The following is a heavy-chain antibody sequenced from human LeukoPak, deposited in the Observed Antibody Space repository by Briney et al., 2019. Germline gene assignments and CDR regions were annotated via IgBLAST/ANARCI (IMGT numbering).Heavy chain of an antibody. CDR3: ARDGGIPYYFDF. Sequence: SETLSLTCTVSGXSLSGYYWSWIRQPPGKGPEWIGSVYYSGTTNYNPSLKSRVTISVDTSKNQFSLKLTSVTAADTAVYYCARDGGIPYYFDFWGQGTLVTVSS. J-gene: IGHJ4*02. CDR2: VYYSGTT. D-gene: IGHD3-16*01. CDR1: GXSLSGYY. V-gene: IGHV4-59*01.